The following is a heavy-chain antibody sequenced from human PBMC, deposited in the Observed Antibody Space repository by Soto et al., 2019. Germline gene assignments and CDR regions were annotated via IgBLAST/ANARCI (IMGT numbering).Heavy chain of an antibody. D-gene: IGHD2-2*01. CDR2: INPSGGST. J-gene: IGHJ6*02. CDR1: GYTFTSYY. CDR3: ARGYCSSTSCYLCYGMDV. Sequence: GASVKVSCKASGYTFTSYYMHWVRQAPGQGLEWMGIINPSGGSTSYAQKFQGRVTMTRDTSTSTVYMELSSLRSEDTAVYYCARGYCSSTSCYLCYGMDVWGQGTTVTVSS. V-gene: IGHV1-46*01.